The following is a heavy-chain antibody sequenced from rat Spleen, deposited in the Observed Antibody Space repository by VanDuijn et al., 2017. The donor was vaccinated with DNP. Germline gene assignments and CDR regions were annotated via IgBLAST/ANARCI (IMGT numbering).Heavy chain of an antibody. V-gene: IGHV5-7*01. CDR1: GFTFSDYN. CDR3: ARQRD. Sequence: EVQLVESGGGLVQPGRSLKLSCAASGFTFSDYNMAWVRQAPKKGLEWVATISYDGSSTYYRDSVKGRFTISRDNAKSTLYLQMDSLRSEDTATYSCARQRDWGQGVMVTVSS. J-gene: IGHJ2*01. CDR2: ISYDGSST.